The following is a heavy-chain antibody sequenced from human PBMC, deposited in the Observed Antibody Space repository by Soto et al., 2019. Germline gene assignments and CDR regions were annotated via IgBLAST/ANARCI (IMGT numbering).Heavy chain of an antibody. J-gene: IGHJ4*02. CDR1: AYSISSGYS. CDR3: ARAPGDLAYYFDY. V-gene: IGHV4-38-2*01. CDR2: IYHSGST. D-gene: IGHD7-27*01. Sequence: SETLSLTCAVSAYSISSGYSWGWIRQSPGKGLEWIGSIYHSGSTYYNPSLKSRVTISLDTSKNQVSLKMSSVTAADTAVYYCARAPGDLAYYFDYWGQGIPVTVSS.